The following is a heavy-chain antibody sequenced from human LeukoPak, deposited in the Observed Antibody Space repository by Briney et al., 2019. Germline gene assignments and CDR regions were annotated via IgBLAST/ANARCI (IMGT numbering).Heavy chain of an antibody. Sequence: PSETLSLTCTVSGYSISSGYYWGWIRQPPGKGLEWIGSIYHSGSTYYNPSLKSRVTISVDTSKNQFSLKLSSVTAADTAVYYCARINWGTVDYWGQGTLVTGSS. D-gene: IGHD7-27*01. CDR3: ARINWGTVDY. CDR1: GYSISSGYY. J-gene: IGHJ4*02. V-gene: IGHV4-38-2*02. CDR2: IYHSGST.